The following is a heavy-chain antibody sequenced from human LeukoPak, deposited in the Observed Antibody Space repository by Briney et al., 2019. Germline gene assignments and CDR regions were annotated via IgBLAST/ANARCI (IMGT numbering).Heavy chain of an antibody. D-gene: IGHD3-22*01. Sequence: PSETLSLTCTVSGGSISSYYWSWIRQPPGKGLEWIGYIYYSGSTNYNPSLKSRVTISVDTSKNQFSLKLSSVTAADTAVYYCARVNTYYYDSSGYSAPYNWFDPWGQGTLVTVSS. CDR3: ARVNTYYYDSSGYSAPYNWFDP. V-gene: IGHV4-59*12. J-gene: IGHJ5*02. CDR1: GGSISSYY. CDR2: IYYSGST.